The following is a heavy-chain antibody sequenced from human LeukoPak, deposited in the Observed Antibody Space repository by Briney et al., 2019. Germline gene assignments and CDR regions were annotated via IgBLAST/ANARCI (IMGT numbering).Heavy chain of an antibody. CDR2: IIPIFGTA. CDR1: GGTFSSYA. V-gene: IGHV1-69*13. CDR3: ARILGYCSSTSCYDWFDP. J-gene: IGHJ5*02. D-gene: IGHD2-2*01. Sequence: SVKVSCKASGGTFSSYAISWVRQAPGQGLEWMGGIIPIFGTANYAQKFQGRVTITADESTSTAYMELSSLRSEDTAVYYCARILGYCSSTSCYDWFDPWGQGTLVTVSS.